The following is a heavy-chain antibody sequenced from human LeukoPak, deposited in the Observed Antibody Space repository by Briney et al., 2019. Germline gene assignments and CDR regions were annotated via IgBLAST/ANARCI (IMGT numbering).Heavy chain of an antibody. CDR3: ARLYSGSYYRAAFDI. CDR2: MNPNSGTT. Sequence: ASVKVSCKASGYTFTSYDINWVRQATGQGLEWMGWMNPNSGTTGYAQKFQGRVTMTRNTSISTAYMELSSLRSEDTAVYYCARLYSGSYYRAAFDIWGQGTMVTVSS. J-gene: IGHJ3*02. CDR1: GYTFTSYD. D-gene: IGHD1-26*01. V-gene: IGHV1-8*01.